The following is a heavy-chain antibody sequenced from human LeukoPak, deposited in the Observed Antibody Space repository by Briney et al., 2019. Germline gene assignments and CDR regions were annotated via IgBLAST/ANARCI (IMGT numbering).Heavy chain of an antibody. Sequence: GGSLRLSCAASGFTFSSYSMNWVRQAPGKGLEWVSGISGSGVSAYYADSVKGRFTISRDSSKNTVYLQMNSLRAEDTAVYYCAKEAPYCGGDCYGVFDYWGQGNLVTVSS. V-gene: IGHV3-23*01. CDR1: GFTFSSYS. D-gene: IGHD2-21*02. CDR3: AKEAPYCGGDCYGVFDY. CDR2: ISGSGVSA. J-gene: IGHJ4*02.